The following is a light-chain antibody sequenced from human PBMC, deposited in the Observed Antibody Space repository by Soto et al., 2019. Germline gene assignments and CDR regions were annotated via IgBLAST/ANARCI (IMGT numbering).Light chain of an antibody. Sequence: QSVLPQSPSASASLGASVKLTCTLSSGHSSYAIAWHQKQPGKGPRYLMDLNNDGSHSKGDGIPDRFSGSSSGAERYLIISSRQSEDEAGYYCQTWGTGFQVFGGGTKRTVL. CDR3: QTWGTGFQV. J-gene: IGLJ2*01. CDR1: SGHSSYA. CDR2: LNNDGSH. V-gene: IGLV4-69*01.